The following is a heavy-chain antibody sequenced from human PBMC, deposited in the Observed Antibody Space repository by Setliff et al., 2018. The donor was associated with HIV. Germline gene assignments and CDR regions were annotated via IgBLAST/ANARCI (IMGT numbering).Heavy chain of an antibody. D-gene: IGHD3-22*01. CDR1: GFTFSSHW. V-gene: IGHV3-74*01. J-gene: IGHJ3*02. CDR2: INGDGSST. Sequence: GGSLRLSCAASGFTFSSHWMHWVRQAPGKGLVWVSRINGDGSSTTYADSVKGRFTISRDNAKNTLYLQMNSLRAEDTAVYYCAKGSGYYSTDAFDIWGQGTMVTISS. CDR3: AKGSGYYSTDAFDI.